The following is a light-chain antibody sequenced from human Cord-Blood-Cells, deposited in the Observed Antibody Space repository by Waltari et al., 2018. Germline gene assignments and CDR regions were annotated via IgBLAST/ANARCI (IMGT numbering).Light chain of an antibody. V-gene: IGLV1-51*01. CDR3: GTWDSSLSAVV. CDR1: SPQLGNNY. CDR2: DNN. Sequence: QSVLTQPPSVSAAPGQKVTISCSGSSPQLGNNYVSWYQQPPGTAPKLLIYDNNKRPSGIPDRFSGSKSGTSATLGITGLQTGDEADYYCGTWDSSLSAVVFGGGTKLTVL. J-gene: IGLJ2*01.